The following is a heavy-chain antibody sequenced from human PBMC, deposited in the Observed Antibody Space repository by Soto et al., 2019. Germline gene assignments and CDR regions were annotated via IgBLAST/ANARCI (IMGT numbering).Heavy chain of an antibody. Sequence: QVQLQESGPGLVKPSQTLSLTCTVSGGSISSGGYYWSWIRQHPGKGLEWIGYIYYSGSTYYNPSLKSRVTISVDTSKNQFSLKVSSVTAADTAVYYCARVDTSMGATCVSYWGQGTLVTVSS. CDR1: GGSISSGGYY. V-gene: IGHV4-31*03. D-gene: IGHD1-26*01. CDR2: IYYSGST. J-gene: IGHJ4*02. CDR3: ARVDTSMGATCVSY.